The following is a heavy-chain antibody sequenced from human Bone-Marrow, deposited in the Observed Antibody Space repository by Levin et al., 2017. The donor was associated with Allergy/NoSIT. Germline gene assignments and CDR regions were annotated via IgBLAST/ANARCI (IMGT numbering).Heavy chain of an antibody. Sequence: GESLKISCAASGFTFSTYAMSWVRQAPGKGLEWVSSISGSGGGTYYADSVKGRFTISRDNSKNTLYLQMNSLRVEDTAVYYCAKTLAVAVNRVDAFDSWGPGTMVTVSS. CDR2: ISGSGGGT. D-gene: IGHD6-19*01. CDR3: AKTLAVAVNRVDAFDS. V-gene: IGHV3-23*01. CDR1: GFTFSTYA. J-gene: IGHJ3*02.